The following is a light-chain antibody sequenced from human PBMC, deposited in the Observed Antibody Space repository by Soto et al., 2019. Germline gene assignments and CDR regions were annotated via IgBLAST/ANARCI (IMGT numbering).Light chain of an antibody. Sequence: QSVLTQPASVSGSAGQSITISCTGTSSDVGGYNYVSWYQHHPGKAPKLVIYEVTKRPSGVSNRFSGSKSGNTASLTISGLQAEDEADYYCSSYTSSSTLVFGTGTKVTVL. CDR2: EVT. CDR3: SSYTSSSTLV. CDR1: SSDVGGYNY. V-gene: IGLV2-14*01. J-gene: IGLJ1*01.